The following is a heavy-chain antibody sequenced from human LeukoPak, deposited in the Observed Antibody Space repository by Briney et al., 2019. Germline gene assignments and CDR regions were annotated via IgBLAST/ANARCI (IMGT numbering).Heavy chain of an antibody. V-gene: IGHV3-21*01. CDR2: ISSSSSYI. J-gene: IGHJ6*03. D-gene: IGHD2-2*01. CDR3: ARVGLGYCSSTSGGEGGMDV. Sequence: GGSLRLSCAASGFTFSSYSMNWVRQAPGKGLEWVSSISSSSSYIYYADSVKGRFTISRDNAKNSLYLQMNSLRAEDTAVYYCARVGLGYCSSTSGGEGGMDVWGKGTTVTVSS. CDR1: GFTFSSYS.